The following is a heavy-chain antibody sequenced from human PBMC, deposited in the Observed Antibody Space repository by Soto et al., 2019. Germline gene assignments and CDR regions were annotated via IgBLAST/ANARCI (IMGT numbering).Heavy chain of an antibody. CDR3: AREGGYCSSTSCHDAFDI. Sequence: ASVKVSCRASGYTFTGYYMHWVRQAPGQGLEWMGWVNPNSGGTNYAQKFQGWVTMTRDTSISTAYMELSRLRSDDTAVYYCAREGGYCSSTSCHDAFDIWGQGTMVTVSS. CDR2: VNPNSGGT. V-gene: IGHV1-2*04. J-gene: IGHJ3*02. D-gene: IGHD2-2*01. CDR1: GYTFTGYY.